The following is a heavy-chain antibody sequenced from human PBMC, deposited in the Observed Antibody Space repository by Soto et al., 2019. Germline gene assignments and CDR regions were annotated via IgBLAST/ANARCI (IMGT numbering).Heavy chain of an antibody. Sequence: PSETLSLTCTVSGGSISSYYWSWIRQPAGKGLEWIGRIYTSGSTNYNPSLKSRVTMSVDTSKNQFSLKLSSVTAADTAVYYCARDPTYYDFWRGYSSYYYGMDVWGQGTTVTVSS. CDR3: ARDPTYYDFWRGYSSYYYGMDV. CDR2: IYTSGST. CDR1: GGSISSYY. J-gene: IGHJ6*02. V-gene: IGHV4-4*07. D-gene: IGHD3-3*01.